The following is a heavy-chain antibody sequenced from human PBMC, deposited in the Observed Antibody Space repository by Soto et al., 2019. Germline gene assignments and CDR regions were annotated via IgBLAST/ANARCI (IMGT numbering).Heavy chain of an antibody. V-gene: IGHV3-30*18. J-gene: IGHJ6*02. CDR3: VKSLHGGGTTYGMDV. CDR1: GFSFSTYG. Sequence: QVQVVESGGGVVQPGRSLRLSCAASGFSFSTYGMHWVRQAPGKGLEWVAVIVFDGSDKYYADPVKGRFNISRANSKAMLHLQMCSLTTADTAVYYCVKSLHGGGTTYGMDVWGQGTTVIVSS. D-gene: IGHD2-15*01. CDR2: IVFDGSDK.